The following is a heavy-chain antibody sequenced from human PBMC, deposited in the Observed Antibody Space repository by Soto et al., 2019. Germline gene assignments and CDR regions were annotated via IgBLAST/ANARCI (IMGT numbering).Heavy chain of an antibody. J-gene: IGHJ3*02. CDR1: GFTFSSYA. CDR3: AKDQGLGTPGGYDAFDI. D-gene: IGHD7-27*01. CDR2: ISGGGGST. V-gene: IGHV3-23*01. Sequence: EVQLLESGGGLVQPGGSLRLSCAASGFTFSSYAMTWVRQAPGKGLEWVSAISGGGGSTYYADSVKGRFTISRNNSKNTLYLQMNNLRAEDTALYYCAKDQGLGTPGGYDAFDIWGQGTMVTVSS.